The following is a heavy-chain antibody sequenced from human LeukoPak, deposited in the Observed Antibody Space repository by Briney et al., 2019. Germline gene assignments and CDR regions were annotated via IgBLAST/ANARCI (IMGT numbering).Heavy chain of an antibody. CDR1: GYTFTGYY. D-gene: IGHD5-24*01. Sequence: GASVKVACKASGYTFTGYYIHWVRQAPGQGLEWMGWINPNSGGPHYEQKFQGRVTMTRDTSISTAYMELSRLRSEDTAVYYCARDRTRRWLQQDGFDIRGQGTMVTVSS. J-gene: IGHJ3*02. V-gene: IGHV1-2*02. CDR2: INPNSGGP. CDR3: ARDRTRRWLQQDGFDI.